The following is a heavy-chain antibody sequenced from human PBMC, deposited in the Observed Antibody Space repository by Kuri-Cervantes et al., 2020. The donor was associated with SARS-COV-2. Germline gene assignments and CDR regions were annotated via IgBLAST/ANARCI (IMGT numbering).Heavy chain of an antibody. J-gene: IGHJ3*02. V-gene: IGHV4-4*07. D-gene: IGHD6-19*01. CDR2: IYTSGST. CDR3: ASERYSSGSAFDI. Sequence: ESLKISCTVSGGSISSYYWSWIRQPAGKGLEWIGRIYTSGSTNYNPSLKSRVTMSVDTSKNQFSLKLSSVTAADTAVYYCASERYSSGSAFDIWGQGTMVTVSS. CDR1: GGSISSYY.